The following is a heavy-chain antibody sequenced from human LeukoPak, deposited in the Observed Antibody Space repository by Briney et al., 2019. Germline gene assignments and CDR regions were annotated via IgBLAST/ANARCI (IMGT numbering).Heavy chain of an antibody. V-gene: IGHV3-23*01. Sequence: QPGGSLRLSCAASGFTFSSYAMSWVRQAPGKRLEWVSGFSGSGGSTYYADSVKGRFTISRDNAKNSLYLQMDSLRAEDTAVYYCVRGRNAYYFDYWGQGTLVTVSS. CDR3: VRGRNAYYFDY. CDR1: GFTFSSYA. CDR2: FSGSGGST. J-gene: IGHJ4*02.